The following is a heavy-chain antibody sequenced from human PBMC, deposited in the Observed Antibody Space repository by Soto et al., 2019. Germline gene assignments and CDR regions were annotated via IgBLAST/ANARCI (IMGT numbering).Heavy chain of an antibody. CDR3: ARFGYSYGTIDY. D-gene: IGHD5-18*01. CDR1: GYTFTSYD. V-gene: IGHV1-8*01. J-gene: IGHJ4*02. Sequence: SVKVSCKASGYTFTSYDIKWVRQATGQGLEWMGWMNPNSGNTGYAQKFQGRVTMTRNTSISTAYMELSSLRSEDTAVYYCARFGYSYGTIDYWGQGTLVTVSS. CDR2: MNPNSGNT.